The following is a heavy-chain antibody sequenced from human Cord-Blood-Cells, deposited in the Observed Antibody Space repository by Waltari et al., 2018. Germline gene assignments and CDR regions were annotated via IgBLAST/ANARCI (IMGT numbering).Heavy chain of an antibody. D-gene: IGHD2-21*01. V-gene: IGHV1-69*04. CDR2: IIPILGIA. J-gene: IGHJ2*01. CDR3: ARGDYWYFDL. CDR1: GTFSSYA. Sequence: GTFSSYAISWVRQAPGQGLEWMGRIIPILGIANYAQKFQGRVTITADKSTSTAYMELSSLRSEDTAVYYCARGDYWYFDLWGRGTLVTVSS.